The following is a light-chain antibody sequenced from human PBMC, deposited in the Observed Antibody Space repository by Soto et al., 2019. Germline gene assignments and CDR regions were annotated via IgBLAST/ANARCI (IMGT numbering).Light chain of an antibody. V-gene: IGKV3-15*01. CDR1: QSVSSN. Sequence: ELVMTQSPATLSVSPGERATLSCRASQSVSSNLAWYQQKPGQAPRLLIYGTSTKATGIPDRFSGSGSGTEFTLTISSMQSENFAVYYCLEYNTWPYTLGQGTKLEIK. CDR2: GTS. J-gene: IGKJ2*01. CDR3: LEYNTWPYT.